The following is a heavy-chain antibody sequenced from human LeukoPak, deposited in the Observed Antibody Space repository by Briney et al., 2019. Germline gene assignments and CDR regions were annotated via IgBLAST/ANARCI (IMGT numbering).Heavy chain of an antibody. CDR3: AKDVSDYARYFDY. D-gene: IGHD4-17*01. CDR2: ISYDGSNK. CDR1: GFTFSSYG. J-gene: IGHJ4*02. Sequence: GGSLRLSCAASGFTFSSYGMHWVRQAPGKGLGWVAVISYDGSNKYYADSVKGRFTISRDNSKNTLYLQMNSLRAEDTAVYYCAKDVSDYARYFDYWGQGTLVTVSS. V-gene: IGHV3-30*18.